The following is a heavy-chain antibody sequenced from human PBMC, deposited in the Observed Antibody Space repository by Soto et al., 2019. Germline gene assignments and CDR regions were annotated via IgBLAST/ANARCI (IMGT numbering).Heavy chain of an antibody. CDR1: GFTFSSYG. CDR2: IWYDGSNK. J-gene: IGHJ4*02. Sequence: QVPLVESGGGVVQPGRSLRLSSAASGFTFSSYGMHWVRQAPGKGLEWVAVIWYDGSNKYYADSVKGRFTISRDNSKNTLYLQMNSLRAEDTAVYYCARDGYCSGGSCYSVPVFDYWGQGTLVTVSS. D-gene: IGHD2-15*01. CDR3: ARDGYCSGGSCYSVPVFDY. V-gene: IGHV3-33*01.